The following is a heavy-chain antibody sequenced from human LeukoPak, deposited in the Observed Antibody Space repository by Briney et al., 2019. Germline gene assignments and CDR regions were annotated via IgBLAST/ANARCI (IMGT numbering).Heavy chain of an antibody. CDR1: GGSFSGYY. CDR3: ARQHDSYYYYYIDV. Sequence: SETLSLTCAVYGGSFSGYYWSWIRQPPGKGLEWIGEINHSGSTNYNPSLKSRVTISVDTSKNQFSLKLSSVTAADTAVYYCARQHDSYYYYYIDVWGSGTTVTASS. J-gene: IGHJ6*03. V-gene: IGHV4-34*01. CDR2: INHSGST.